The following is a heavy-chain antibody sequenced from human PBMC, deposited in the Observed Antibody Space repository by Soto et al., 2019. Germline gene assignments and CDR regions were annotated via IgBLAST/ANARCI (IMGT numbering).Heavy chain of an antibody. V-gene: IGHV4-34*01. Sequence: QVHLQQWGAGLLKPSETLSLTCAVNGGSLTGYYWSWIRQPPGKGLEWIGESKDGGSTNYSPSVRGRVTISADTSNNQFSLRLHSVTAADTAVYFCARGQEAIVATHWDQGALVTVSS. D-gene: IGHD5-12*01. J-gene: IGHJ4*02. CDR2: SKDGGST. CDR1: GGSLTGYY. CDR3: ARGQEAIVATH.